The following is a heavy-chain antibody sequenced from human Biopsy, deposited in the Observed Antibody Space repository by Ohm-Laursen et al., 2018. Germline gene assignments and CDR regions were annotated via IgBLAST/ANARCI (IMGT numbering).Heavy chain of an antibody. CDR3: ARDRDRRGWFDP. Sequence: ETLSLTCTVSGGSLSSYSWSWIRQPAGKGLEWIGQIYTSGITNYNPSLKSRVTMSVDTSKNKFSLRVSSVTAADTAVYYCARDRDRRGWFDPWGQGILVTVSS. CDR2: IYTSGIT. V-gene: IGHV4-4*07. CDR1: GGSLSSYS. J-gene: IGHJ5*02. D-gene: IGHD1-14*01.